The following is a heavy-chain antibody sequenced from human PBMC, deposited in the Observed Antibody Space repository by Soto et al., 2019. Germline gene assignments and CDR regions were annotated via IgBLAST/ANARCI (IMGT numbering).Heavy chain of an antibody. V-gene: IGHV3-9*01. CDR2: ISWNSGSI. CDR3: AKGVLRFLEWQDYFDY. J-gene: IGHJ4*02. Sequence: EVQLVESGGGLVQPGRSLRLSCAASGFTFDDYAMHWVRQAPGKGLEWVSGISWNSGSIGYAGSVKGRFTISRDNAKNSLYLQMNSLRAEDTALYYCAKGVLRFLEWQDYFDYWGQGTLVTVSS. CDR1: GFTFDDYA. D-gene: IGHD3-3*01.